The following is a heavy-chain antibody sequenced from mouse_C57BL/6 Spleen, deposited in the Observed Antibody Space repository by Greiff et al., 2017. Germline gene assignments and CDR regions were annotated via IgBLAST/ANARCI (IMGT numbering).Heavy chain of an antibody. V-gene: IGHV1-15*01. CDR2: IDPATGGT. CDR3: TRWRTGTGY. J-gene: IGHJ2*01. CDR1: GYTFTDYE. Sequence: QVQLQQSGAELVRPGASVTLSCKASGYTFTDYEMHWVKQTPVHGLAWIGAIDPATGGTASNQKFKGKAILTADKSSSTAYIELRCLTSEDSVVYYCTRWRTGTGYWGQGTTLTVSS. D-gene: IGHD4-1*01.